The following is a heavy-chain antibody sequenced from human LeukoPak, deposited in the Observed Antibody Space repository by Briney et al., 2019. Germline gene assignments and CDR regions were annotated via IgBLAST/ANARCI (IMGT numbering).Heavy chain of an antibody. Sequence: GASVKVSCKASGYTFPSYGISWVRQAPGQGLEWMGWISAYIGNTDYAQKLQGRVTMTTDTSTSTAYVELRSLRSDDTAVYYCARDRLSAAGGWDLVFDYWGQGTLVTVSS. V-gene: IGHV1-18*01. CDR2: ISAYIGNT. J-gene: IGHJ4*02. CDR3: ARDRLSAAGGWDLVFDY. D-gene: IGHD1-26*01. CDR1: GYTFPSYG.